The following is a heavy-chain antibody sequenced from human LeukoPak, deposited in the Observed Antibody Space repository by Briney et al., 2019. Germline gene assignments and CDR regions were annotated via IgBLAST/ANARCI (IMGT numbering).Heavy chain of an antibody. CDR1: GGSISSHY. D-gene: IGHD1-26*01. CDR2: ISYSGST. CDR3: ARAHSGSYYQLDY. V-gene: IGHV4-59*11. Sequence: SETLSLTCTVSGGSISSHYWSWIRQPPGKGLEWVGYISYSGSTNYSPSLKSRVTISVDTSKNQFSLKLSSVTAADTAVYSCARAHSGSYYQLDYWGQGTLVTVSS. J-gene: IGHJ4*02.